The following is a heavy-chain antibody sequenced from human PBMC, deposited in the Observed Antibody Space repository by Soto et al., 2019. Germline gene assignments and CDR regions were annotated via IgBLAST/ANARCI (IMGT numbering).Heavy chain of an antibody. CDR3: GRGRATFDP. J-gene: IGHJ5*02. CDR1: GYTFTNYA. V-gene: IGHV1-3*04. CDR2: INTANGDT. Sequence: QIQLVQSGAEMKKPGASVKVSCKASGYTFTNYAMHWGRQAPGQRLEWMGRINTANGDTIYSQNFQGRVTITRDTSASTVYLELSSLRFEDTAVYYCGRGRATFDPWSQGTLVTVSP.